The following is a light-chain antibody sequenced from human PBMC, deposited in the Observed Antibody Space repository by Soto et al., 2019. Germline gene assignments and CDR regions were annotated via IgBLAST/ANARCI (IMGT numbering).Light chain of an antibody. Sequence: EIVLTQSPGTLSLSPGERATLSCRASQSVTNSFLAWYQQKPGQAPRLLIYGASSRASGIPDRISGSGSGTDFTLTICRLEPEDFAVYYCQQYGSSPRTFGQGTKVEIK. CDR2: GAS. V-gene: IGKV3-20*01. CDR1: QSVTNSF. J-gene: IGKJ1*01. CDR3: QQYGSSPRT.